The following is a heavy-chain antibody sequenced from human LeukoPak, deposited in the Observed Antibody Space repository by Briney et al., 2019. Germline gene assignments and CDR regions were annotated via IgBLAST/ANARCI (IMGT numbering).Heavy chain of an antibody. CDR1: GFTFDDYA. D-gene: IGHD6-19*01. CDR2: ISWNSGTI. CDR3: AKDSEEWLGTPTFDY. V-gene: IGHV3-9*01. J-gene: IGHJ4*02. Sequence: GGSLRLSCAASGFTFDDYAMHWVRQAPGKGLEWVSGISWNSGTIGYADSVKGRFTISRDNAKNSLYLQMNSLRAEDTALYYCAKDSEEWLGTPTFDYWGQGTLVTVSS.